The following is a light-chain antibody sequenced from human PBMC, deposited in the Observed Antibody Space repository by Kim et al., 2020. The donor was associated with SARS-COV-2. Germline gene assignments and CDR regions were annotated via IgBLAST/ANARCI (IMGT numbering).Light chain of an antibody. CDR3: SSYTSSSTWV. J-gene: IGLJ3*02. CDR2: DVS. Sequence: GTSITISCPGTSSDVGGYNYVSWYQHHPGKAPKLMIYDVSKRPSGVSNRFSGSKSGNTASLTISGLQAEDAANYYCSSYTSSSTWVFGGGTQLTVL. CDR1: SSDVGGYNY. V-gene: IGLV2-14*03.